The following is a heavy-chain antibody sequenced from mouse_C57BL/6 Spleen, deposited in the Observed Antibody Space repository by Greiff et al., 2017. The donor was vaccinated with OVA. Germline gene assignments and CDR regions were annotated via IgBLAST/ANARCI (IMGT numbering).Heavy chain of an antibody. J-gene: IGHJ3*01. CDR3: TAYSFGSSGYVDAY. D-gene: IGHD3-2*02. CDR2: IRLKSDNYAT. Sequence: EVKLQESGGGLVQPGGSMKLSCVASGFTFSNYWMNWVRQSPEKGLEWVAQIRLKSDNYATHYAESVKGRFTISRDDSKSSVYLQMNNLRAEDTGIYYCTAYSFGSSGYVDAYWGQGTLVTVSA. CDR1: GFTFSNYW. V-gene: IGHV6-3*01.